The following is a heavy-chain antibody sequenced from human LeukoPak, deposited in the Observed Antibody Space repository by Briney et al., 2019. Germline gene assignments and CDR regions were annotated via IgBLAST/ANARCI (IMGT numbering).Heavy chain of an antibody. J-gene: IGHJ4*02. Sequence: ASVKVSCKASGYTFTSYDINWVRPATGQGLEWMGWMYPNSGNTGYAQKFQGRVTMTRNTSISTAYMELSSLRSEDTAVYYCARVDSSGYLDFDYWGQGTLVTVSS. CDR3: ARVDSSGYLDFDY. D-gene: IGHD3-22*01. CDR2: MYPNSGNT. V-gene: IGHV1-8*01. CDR1: GYTFTSYD.